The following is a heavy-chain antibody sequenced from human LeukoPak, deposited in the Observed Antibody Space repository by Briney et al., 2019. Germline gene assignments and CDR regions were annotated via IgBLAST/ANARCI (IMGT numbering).Heavy chain of an antibody. CDR2: ISYDGSNK. CDR1: GFTFSSYA. J-gene: IGHJ4*02. V-gene: IGHV3-30-3*01. Sequence: GGSLRLSCAASGFTFSSYAMHWVRQAPGKGLEWVAVISYDGSNKYYADSVKGRFTISRDNSKNTLYLQMNSLRAEDTAVYYCAKAPSSGFGYWGQGTLVIVSS. D-gene: IGHD3-22*01. CDR3: AKAPSSGFGY.